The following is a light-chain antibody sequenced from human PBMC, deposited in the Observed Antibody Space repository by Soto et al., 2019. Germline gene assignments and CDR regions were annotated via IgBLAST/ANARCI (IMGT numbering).Light chain of an antibody. CDR1: QGISSW. J-gene: IGKJ4*01. Sequence: DIQMTKSPSTLSGSVGARVTITCRVSQGISSWLAWYQQKPGKAPKLLIYAASSLQSGVPSRFSGSGSGTDFTLTISSLQPEDFATYYCQQSYSTPQLTFGGGTKVDIK. CDR3: QQSYSTPQLT. CDR2: AAS. V-gene: IGKV1-39*01.